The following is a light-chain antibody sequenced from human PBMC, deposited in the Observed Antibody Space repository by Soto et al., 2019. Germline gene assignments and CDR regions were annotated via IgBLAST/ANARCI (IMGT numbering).Light chain of an antibody. J-gene: IGLJ1*01. CDR1: SSNIGNNY. CDR3: GTWDSSLSAYV. V-gene: IGLV1-51*02. CDR2: ENN. Sequence: QSALTQPPSASAAPGQKVTISCSGSSSNIGNNYVSWYQQLPGTAPKLLIYENNKRPSGIPDRFSGSKSGTSATLGITGLQTGDEADYYCGTWDSSLSAYVFGTG.